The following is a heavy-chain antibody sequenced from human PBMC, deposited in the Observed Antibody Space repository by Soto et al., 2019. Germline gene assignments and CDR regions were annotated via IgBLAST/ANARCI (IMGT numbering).Heavy chain of an antibody. CDR3: ARGHDYYAMDV. Sequence: QLQLQESGTGLVKPSETLSLTCTVSGGSISLSINYWCWIRQPPVKVLEWIGRIYYSGSNYYNPSLKSRVTISVDTSTSKKQFSLNLSSVTAADTAVYYCARGHDYYAMDVWGQGTTVTVSS. V-gene: IGHV4-39*01. CDR2: IYYSGSN. CDR1: GGSISLSINY. J-gene: IGHJ6*02.